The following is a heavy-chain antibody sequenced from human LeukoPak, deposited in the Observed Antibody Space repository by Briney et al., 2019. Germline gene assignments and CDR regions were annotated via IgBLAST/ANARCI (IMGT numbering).Heavy chain of an antibody. CDR3: ASSGALLWPRLDP. Sequence: GGSLRLSCAASGFTVSSNYMSWVRRAPGKGLEWVSVIYSGGSTYYADSVKGRFTISRDNSKNTLYLQMNSLRAEDTAVYYCASSGALLWPRLDPWGQGTLVTVSS. J-gene: IGHJ5*02. CDR2: IYSGGST. CDR1: GFTVSSNY. D-gene: IGHD3-10*01. V-gene: IGHV3-53*01.